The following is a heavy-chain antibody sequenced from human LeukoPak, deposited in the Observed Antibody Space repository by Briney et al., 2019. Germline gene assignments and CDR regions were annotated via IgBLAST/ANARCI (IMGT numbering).Heavy chain of an antibody. V-gene: IGHV4-39*01. D-gene: IGHD6-13*01. CDR2: IYYSGST. CDR3: ARHPVNDIAAALDY. CDR1: GGSISSSSYY. J-gene: IGHJ4*02. Sequence: SETLSLTCTVSGGSISSSSYYWGWIRQPPGKGLEWIGSIYYSGSTYYNPSLKSRVTISVDTSKNQFSLKLSSVTAADTAVYYCARHPVNDIAAALDYWGQGTLVTVSS.